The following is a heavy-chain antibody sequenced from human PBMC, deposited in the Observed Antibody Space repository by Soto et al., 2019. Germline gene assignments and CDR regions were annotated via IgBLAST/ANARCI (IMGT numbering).Heavy chain of an antibody. CDR2: VYWDDDK. J-gene: IGHJ4*02. CDR1: GFSLNTRDVG. CDR3: AHCRGGVASF. Sequence: QITLNESGPALVKPTQTLTLTCTFSGFSLNTRDVGVGWIRQPPGKALEWLGVVYWDDDKTYSPSLKSRLTINKDTPKNQVVLRMTKMAPVDTATYYCAHCRGGVASFWGQGTLVTVSS. V-gene: IGHV2-5*02. D-gene: IGHD3-16*01.